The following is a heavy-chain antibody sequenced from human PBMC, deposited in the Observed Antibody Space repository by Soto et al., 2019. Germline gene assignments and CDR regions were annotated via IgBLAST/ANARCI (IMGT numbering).Heavy chain of an antibody. CDR2: IYNSGST. D-gene: IGHD3-10*01. J-gene: IGHJ6*02. CDR3: ARARITMVREVIKYNMDV. Sequence: KASETLSLTCTVPGGSIITYYWSWIRRPPGKGLEWIGYIYNSGSTHSNPSLQSRVTISVDTSKNQFSLKLSSVTAADTAIYYCARARITMVREVIKYNMDVWGQGTTVTVSS. V-gene: IGHV4-59*01. CDR1: GGSIITYY.